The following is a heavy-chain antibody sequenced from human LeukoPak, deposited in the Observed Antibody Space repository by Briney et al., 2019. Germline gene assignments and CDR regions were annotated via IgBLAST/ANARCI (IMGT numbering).Heavy chain of an antibody. Sequence: ASEKVSCKASGYTFTSYGISWVRQAPGQGLEWMGWISAYNGNTNYAQKLQGRVTMTTDTSTSTAYMELRSLRSDDTAVYYCVRDPSNTSGWKTWFDPWGQGTLVTVSS. J-gene: IGHJ5*02. CDR2: ISAYNGNT. V-gene: IGHV1-18*01. CDR3: VRDPSNTSGWKTWFDP. D-gene: IGHD6-19*01. CDR1: GYTFTSYG.